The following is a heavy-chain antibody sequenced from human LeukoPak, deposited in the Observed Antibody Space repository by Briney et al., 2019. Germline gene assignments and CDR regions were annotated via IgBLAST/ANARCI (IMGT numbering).Heavy chain of an antibody. V-gene: IGHV4-4*07. J-gene: IGHJ3*02. CDR3: ARDLGPRITMVRGVFDAFDI. D-gene: IGHD3-10*01. Sequence: SETLSLTCTVSGGSISSYYWSWIRQPAGKGLEWIGRIYTSGSTNYNPSLKSRVTMSVDTSKNQFSLKLSSVTAADTAVYYCARDLGPRITMVRGVFDAFDIWGQGTMVTVSS. CDR2: IYTSGST. CDR1: GGSISSYY.